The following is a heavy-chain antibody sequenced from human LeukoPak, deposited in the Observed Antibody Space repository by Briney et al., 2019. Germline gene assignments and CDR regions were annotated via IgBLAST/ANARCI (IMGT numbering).Heavy chain of an antibody. Sequence: SQTLSLTCAISGDSVSSNSAAWNWVRQSSSRGLEWLGRTYYRSKWYNNYALSVKSRITIKPDTSKNQFSLQLNSVTPEDTAVYYCARANGEYKTTVTPWDYYYYYGMDVWGQGTTVTVSS. J-gene: IGHJ6*02. D-gene: IGHD4-17*01. CDR2: TYYRSKWYN. V-gene: IGHV6-1*01. CDR3: ARANGEYKTTVTPWDYYYYYGMDV. CDR1: GDSVSSNSAA.